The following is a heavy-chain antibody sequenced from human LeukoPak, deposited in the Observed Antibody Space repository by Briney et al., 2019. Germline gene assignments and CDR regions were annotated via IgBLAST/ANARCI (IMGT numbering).Heavy chain of an antibody. D-gene: IGHD3-10*01. J-gene: IGHJ5*02. V-gene: IGHV3-23*01. Sequence: GGSLRLSCAASGFTFSSYAMSWVRQAPGKGLEWVSAISGSGGSTYYADSVKGRFTISRDNSKNTLYLQMNSLRAEDTAVYYCAKLPKAIFGVYNWLDPWGQGTLVTVSS. CDR1: GFTFSSYA. CDR3: AKLPKAIFGVYNWLDP. CDR2: ISGSGGST.